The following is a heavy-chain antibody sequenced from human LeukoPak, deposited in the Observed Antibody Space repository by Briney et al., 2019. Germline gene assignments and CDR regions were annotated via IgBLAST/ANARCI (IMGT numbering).Heavy chain of an antibody. CDR1: GGSISSSSYY. CDR3: ARVAPGKAYSGSYHPPFFDY. J-gene: IGHJ4*02. CDR2: IYYSGST. Sequence: SETLSLTCTVSGGSISSSSYYWGWIRQPPGKGLEWIGSIYYSGSTYYNPSLKSRVTISVDTSKNQFSLKLSSVTAADTAVYYCARVAPGKAYSGSYHPPFFDYWGQGTLVTVSS. D-gene: IGHD1-26*01. V-gene: IGHV4-39*07.